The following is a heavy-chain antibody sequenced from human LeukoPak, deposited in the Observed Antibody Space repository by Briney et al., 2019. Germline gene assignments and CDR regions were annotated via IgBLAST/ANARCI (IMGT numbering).Heavy chain of an antibody. Sequence: ASVKVSCKASGGTFSSYAISWVRQATGQGLEWMGWMNPNSGNTYYPENLQGRVTMTADTSTSTVHMDLRSLRSDDTAVYYCARGGQQGQHPYYYYGMDVWGQGTTVTVSS. V-gene: IGHV1-18*01. D-gene: IGHD1-1*01. CDR2: MNPNSGNT. CDR3: ARGGQQGQHPYYYYGMDV. J-gene: IGHJ6*02. CDR1: GGTFSSYA.